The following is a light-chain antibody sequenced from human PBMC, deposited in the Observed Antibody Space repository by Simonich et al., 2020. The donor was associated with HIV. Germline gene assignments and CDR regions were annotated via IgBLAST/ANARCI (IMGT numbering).Light chain of an antibody. V-gene: IGLV2-14*03. J-gene: IGLJ3*02. Sequence: QSALTQPSSVSGYPGQSITISCTGTSSDVGGYNYVSWYQQHPGKAPQLMLYDVSKRPSGVSNRFSGSKSGNTASLTISGLQAEDEADYYCSSYTSSSTWVFGGGTRLTVL. CDR2: DVS. CDR1: SSDVGGYNY. CDR3: SSYTSSSTWV.